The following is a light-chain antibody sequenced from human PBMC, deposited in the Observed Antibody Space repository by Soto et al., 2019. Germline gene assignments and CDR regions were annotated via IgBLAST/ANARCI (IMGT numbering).Light chain of an antibody. CDR1: SSDVGAYNF. V-gene: IGLV2-14*03. Sequence: QSVLTQPASVSGSPGQSITISCTGTSSDVGAYNFVSLHQQHPGKAPKLMIYNVYDRPSGISYRFSGSKSGNTASLTISGLQGEDEADYCCSAYTVSRTYVFGTGTKLTVL. J-gene: IGLJ1*01. CDR3: SAYTVSRTYV. CDR2: NVY.